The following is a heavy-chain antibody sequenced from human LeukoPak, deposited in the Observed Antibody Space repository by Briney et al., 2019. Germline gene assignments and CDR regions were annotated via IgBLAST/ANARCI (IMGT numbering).Heavy chain of an antibody. D-gene: IGHD2-2*02. CDR3: ARGGNVVVPAAIFDY. CDR1: GGTFSSYA. V-gene: IGHV1-69*13. J-gene: IGHJ4*02. Sequence: ASVKVSCKASGGTFSSYAIGWVRQAPGQGLEWMGGIIPIFGTANYAQKFQGRVTITADESTSTAYMELSSLRSEDTAVYYCARGGNVVVPAAIFDYWGQGTLVTVSS. CDR2: IIPIFGTA.